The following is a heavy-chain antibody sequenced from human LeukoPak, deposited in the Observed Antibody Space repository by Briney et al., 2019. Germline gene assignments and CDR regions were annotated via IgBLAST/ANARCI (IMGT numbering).Heavy chain of an antibody. J-gene: IGHJ3*02. CDR2: IYYSGNT. V-gene: IGHV4-59*08. CDR3: ARHISDYGGSPHRAFDI. Sequence: PSETLSLTCTVSGGSISSYYGSWVRQPPGKGLEWIGYIYYSGNTNYNPTLMSRVTISVDTSKNQFSLKLSSVTAADTAVYFCARHISDYGGSPHRAFDIWGQGTMVTVSS. D-gene: IGHD4-23*01. CDR1: GGSISSYY.